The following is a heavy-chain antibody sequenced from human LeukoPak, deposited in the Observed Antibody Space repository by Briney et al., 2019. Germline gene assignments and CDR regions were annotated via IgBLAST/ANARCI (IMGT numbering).Heavy chain of an antibody. CDR3: TTASCYCSSTSCYCYFDY. V-gene: IGHV3-15*01. CDR2: IKSKTDGGTT. CDR1: GFTFSNAW. D-gene: IGHD2-2*01. Sequence: GGSLRLSCAASGFTFSNAWMSWVRQAPGKGLEWVGRIKSKTDGGTTDYAAPVKGRFTISRDDSKNTLYLQMNSLKTEDTAVYYCTTASCYCSSTSCYCYFDYWGQGTLVIVSS. J-gene: IGHJ4*02.